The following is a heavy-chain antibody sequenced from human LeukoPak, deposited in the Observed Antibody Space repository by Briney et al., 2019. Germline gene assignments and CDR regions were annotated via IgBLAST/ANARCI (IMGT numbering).Heavy chain of an antibody. V-gene: IGHV1-8*01. J-gene: IGHJ1*01. CDR2: MNPNSGNT. CDR1: GYTFTSYD. D-gene: IGHD2-15*01. CDR3: ARGRYCSGGSCYYLTEYFQH. Sequence: GASVKVSCKASGYTFTSYDINWVRPAAGQGLEWMGCMNPNSGNTGYAQKFQGRVTMTRNTSISTAYMELSSLRSEDTAVYYCARGRYCSGGSCYYLTEYFQHWGQGTLVTVSS.